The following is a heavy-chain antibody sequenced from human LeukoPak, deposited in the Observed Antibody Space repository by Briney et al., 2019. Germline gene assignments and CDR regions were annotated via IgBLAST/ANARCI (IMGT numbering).Heavy chain of an antibody. CDR1: GYTFTSYD. D-gene: IGHD6-13*01. CDR3: ARGSGSSWYLGWFDP. CDR2: MNPNSGNT. J-gene: IGHJ5*02. Sequence: ASVKVSCKASGYTFTSYDINWVRQATGQGLEWRGWMNPNSGNTGYAQKFQGRVTMTRNTSISTAYIELSSLRSEDTAVYYCARGSGSSWYLGWFDPWGQGTLVTVSS. V-gene: IGHV1-8*01.